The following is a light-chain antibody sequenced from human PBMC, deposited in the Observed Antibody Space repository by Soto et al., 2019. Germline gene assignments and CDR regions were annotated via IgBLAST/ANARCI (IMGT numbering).Light chain of an antibody. CDR2: VAS. V-gene: IGKV1-9*01. CDR3: QQLNNYPVT. CDR1: QGIDNY. Sequence: IKLTQSPSSLSASVGDRVTITCRASQGIDNYLAWYQQKPGKAPKLLMDVASNLQSGVPSRFSGSGYGTDFTLTITSLQPEDFATYYCQQLNNYPVTFGQGTKVDIK. J-gene: IGKJ1*01.